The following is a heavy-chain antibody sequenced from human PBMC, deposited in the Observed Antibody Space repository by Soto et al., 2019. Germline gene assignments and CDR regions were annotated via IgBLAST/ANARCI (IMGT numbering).Heavy chain of an antibody. D-gene: IGHD2-15*01. Sequence: QVQLVQSGAEVKKPGASVKVSCKASGYTFTSYYMHWVRQAPGQGLEWMGIINPSVGSTSYAQKFQGRGTMTSDTSTSTVYMELSSLRSEDTAVYYCARAGEDIVVVVAATPWFDPWGQGTLVTVSS. CDR2: INPSVGST. CDR1: GYTFTSYY. CDR3: ARAGEDIVVVVAATPWFDP. V-gene: IGHV1-46*03. J-gene: IGHJ5*02.